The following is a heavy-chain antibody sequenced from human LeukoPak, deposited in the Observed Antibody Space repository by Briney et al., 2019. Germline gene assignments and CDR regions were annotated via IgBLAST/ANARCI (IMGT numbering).Heavy chain of an antibody. V-gene: IGHV1-2*02. CDR1: GYTFTGYY. CDR3: ARVLVGDYSNHVGSPFDP. D-gene: IGHD4-11*01. J-gene: IGHJ5*02. Sequence: ASVKVSCKASGYTFTGYYMHWVRQAPGQGLEWMGWINPNSGGTNYAQKFQGRVTMTRDTSISTAYMELSRLRSDDTAVYYCARVLVGDYSNHVGSPFDPWGQGTLVTVSS. CDR2: INPNSGGT.